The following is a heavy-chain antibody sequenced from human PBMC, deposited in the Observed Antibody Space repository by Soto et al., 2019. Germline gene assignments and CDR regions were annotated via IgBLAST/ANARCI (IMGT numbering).Heavy chain of an antibody. D-gene: IGHD3-10*01. Sequence: EVQLVESGGGLVQPGRSLRLSCAASGFTFDDYAMHWVRQAPGKGLEWVSGISWNSGSIGYADSVKGRFTISRDNAKNSLYLQMNSLRAEDTALYYCAKDLGPAYYGSGSYLDYWGQGTLVTVSS. J-gene: IGHJ4*02. CDR3: AKDLGPAYYGSGSYLDY. CDR1: GFTFDDYA. CDR2: ISWNSGSI. V-gene: IGHV3-9*01.